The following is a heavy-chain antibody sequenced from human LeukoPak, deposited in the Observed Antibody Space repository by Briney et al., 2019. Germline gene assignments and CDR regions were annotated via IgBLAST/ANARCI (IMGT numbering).Heavy chain of an antibody. CDR1: GFTFSSYS. V-gene: IGHV3-21*01. Sequence: GGSLRLSCAASGFTFSSYSMNWVRQAPGKGLEWVSSISSSSSYIYYADSVKGRFTISRDNSKNTLYLQMNSLRAEDTAVYYCARWELRYSYYFDYWGQGTLVTVSS. CDR3: ARWELRYSYYFDY. D-gene: IGHD1-26*01. CDR2: ISSSSSYI. J-gene: IGHJ4*02.